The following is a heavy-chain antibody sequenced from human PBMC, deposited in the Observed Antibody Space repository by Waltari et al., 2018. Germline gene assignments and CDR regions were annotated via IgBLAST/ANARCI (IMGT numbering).Heavy chain of an antibody. D-gene: IGHD1-1*01. V-gene: IGHV4-38-2*02. J-gene: IGHJ4*02. CDR2: VHPSGST. Sequence: QVQLQESSPGLVKPQETLSLTCTVSGYSISGGYYWGGIRQPPGKGLEWMVSVHPSGSTYYSPSLRSRVTRSIDTSKNQFSLRLTSVTAADTAVYYCVRDATGNFDFWGQGTLVTVSS. CDR1: GYSISGGYY. CDR3: VRDATGNFDF.